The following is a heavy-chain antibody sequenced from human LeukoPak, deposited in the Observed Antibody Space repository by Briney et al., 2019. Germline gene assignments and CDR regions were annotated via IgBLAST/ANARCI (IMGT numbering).Heavy chain of an antibody. V-gene: IGHV3-7*01. D-gene: IGHD1-26*01. Sequence: PGGSLRLSCAASGFTFTSYWMTLARQAPGKGLEWVANINEDGSEKYYLGSVEGRFTISRDNAKNSLYLEMSSLRAEDTAVYYCARDATRGGDFDYWGQGTLVTVSS. CDR2: INEDGSEK. J-gene: IGHJ4*02. CDR1: GFTFTSYW. CDR3: ARDATRGGDFDY.